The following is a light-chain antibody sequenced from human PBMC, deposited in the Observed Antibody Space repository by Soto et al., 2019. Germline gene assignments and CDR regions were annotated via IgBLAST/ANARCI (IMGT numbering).Light chain of an antibody. CDR3: NAYTRDSTWV. Sequence: QSALTQPASVSGSPGQSIAISCTGTSSDIGTYEYVSWYQQLPGKAPKVLIYEVTYRPSGVSNRFSGSKSGITASLTISGVQADDEADDYCNAYTRDSTWVFGGGTQLTVL. CDR1: SSDIGTYEY. CDR2: EVT. J-gene: IGLJ3*02. V-gene: IGLV2-14*01.